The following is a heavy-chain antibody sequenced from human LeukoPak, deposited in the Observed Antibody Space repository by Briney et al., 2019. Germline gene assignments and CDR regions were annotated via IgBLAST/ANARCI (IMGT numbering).Heavy chain of an antibody. D-gene: IGHD3-9*01. J-gene: IGHJ5*02. Sequence: ASVKVSCKASGYTFTGYYMNWVRQAPGQGLEWMGWINSDSGFTKYAQKFQGRVTMTRDTSISTVYMDLTRLTSDDTAVYYCARNFDMKGFDPWGQGTLVTVSS. CDR3: ARNFDMKGFDP. CDR2: INSDSGFT. V-gene: IGHV1-2*02. CDR1: GYTFTGYY.